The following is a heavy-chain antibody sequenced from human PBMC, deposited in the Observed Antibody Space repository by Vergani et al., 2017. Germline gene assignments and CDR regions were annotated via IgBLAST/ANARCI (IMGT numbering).Heavy chain of an antibody. CDR1: GGSISGGGYY. CDR3: ARPRYCSGGSCGAFDI. J-gene: IGHJ3*02. V-gene: IGHV4-31*01. Sequence: QVRLQESGPGLLKPSQTLSLTCTVSGGSISGGGYYWNWIRQRPGKGLEWIGYIHNSGSTYYNPPLKSLVTISVDTSKNQFSLKLSSATAADTAVYYCARPRYCSGGSCGAFDIWGQGTMVTVSS. CDR2: IHNSGST. D-gene: IGHD2-15*01.